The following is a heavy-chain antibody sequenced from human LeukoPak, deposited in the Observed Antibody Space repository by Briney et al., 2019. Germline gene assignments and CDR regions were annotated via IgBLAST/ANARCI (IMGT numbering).Heavy chain of an antibody. J-gene: IGHJ5*02. Sequence: ASVKVSCKASGYTFTSYGISWVRQAPGQGLEWMGWISAYNGNTNYAQKLQGRVTMTTDTSTSTAYMELRSLRSDDTAVYYCARSYGSGSYYNGNWFDPWGQGTLVTVSS. CDR3: ARSYGSGSYYNGNWFDP. CDR1: GYTFTSYG. CDR2: ISAYNGNT. D-gene: IGHD3-10*01. V-gene: IGHV1-18*01.